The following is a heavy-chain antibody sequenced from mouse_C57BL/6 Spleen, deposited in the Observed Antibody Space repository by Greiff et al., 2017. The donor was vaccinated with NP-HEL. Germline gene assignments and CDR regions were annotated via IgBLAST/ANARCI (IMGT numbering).Heavy chain of an antibody. Sequence: EVQLQQSGPELVKPGASVKISCKASGYTFTDYYMNWVKQSHGKSLEWIGDINPNNGGTSYNQKFKGKATLTVDKSSSTAYMELRSLTSEDSAVYYCAREGAPSYGSSYDWFAYWGQGTLVTVSA. D-gene: IGHD1-1*01. CDR1: GYTFTDYY. CDR3: AREGAPSYGSSYDWFAY. V-gene: IGHV1-26*01. J-gene: IGHJ3*01. CDR2: INPNNGGT.